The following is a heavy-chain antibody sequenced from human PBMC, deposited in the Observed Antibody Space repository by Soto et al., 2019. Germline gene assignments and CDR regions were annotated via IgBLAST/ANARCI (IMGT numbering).Heavy chain of an antibody. CDR2: IIPLLKKE. D-gene: IGHD6-19*01. J-gene: IGHJ4*02. Sequence: QEQLVQSAAEVKKPGSSVKVSCKSSGGTSSSLSFSWVRQAPGQGLEWMGGIIPLLKKENYAQKFRDRVTITADESTTTGYMEMSSLRSEDTAMYFCATGNWGSSGRTSIESWGQGTLVIVSS. CDR3: ATGNWGSSGRTSIES. V-gene: IGHV1-69*01. CDR1: GGTSSSLS.